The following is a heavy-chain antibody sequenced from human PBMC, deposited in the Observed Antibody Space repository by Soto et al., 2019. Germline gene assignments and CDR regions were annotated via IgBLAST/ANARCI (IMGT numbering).Heavy chain of an antibody. Sequence: VQLQESGPGLVKPSETLSLTCTVSGGSISNYYWSWLRQPPGKGLEWIVRIYPSGRPNYNPSLQSRVTMSVYTANNQFSVKVKFSYVTAADSAVYYCARDDLWGGRTHVSLGKGILVTVSP. CDR1: GGSISNYY. CDR3: ARDDLWGGRTHVS. J-gene: IGHJ5*02. V-gene: IGHV4-4*07. D-gene: IGHD3-3*01. CDR2: IYPSGRP.